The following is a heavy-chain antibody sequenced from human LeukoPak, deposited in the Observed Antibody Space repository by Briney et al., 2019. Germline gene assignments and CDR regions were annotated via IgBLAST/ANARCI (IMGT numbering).Heavy chain of an antibody. V-gene: IGHV1-18*01. CDR2: ISPYNGNT. CDR3: ARGWIQPYWYFDL. Sequence: ASVKVSCKASGYTFSNYGISWVRQAPGQGLEWMGWISPYNGNTDYAQKLQGRVTMTTDTSTTTGYMELRSLRSDDTAVYYCARGWIQPYWYFDLWGRGTVVTVSS. J-gene: IGHJ2*01. CDR1: GYTFSNYG. D-gene: IGHD5-18*01.